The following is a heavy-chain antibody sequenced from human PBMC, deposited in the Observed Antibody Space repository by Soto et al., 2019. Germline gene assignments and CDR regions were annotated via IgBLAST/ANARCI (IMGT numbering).Heavy chain of an antibody. CDR1: GGSISSGDYY. CDR2: IYYSGST. CDR3: ARERGDIVVGFDY. D-gene: IGHD2-21*01. Sequence: QVQLQESGPGLVKPSQTLSLTCTVSGGSISSGDYYWSWIRQPPGKGLEWIGYIYYSGSTYYNPSLKSRVTISVDTSKNQFSLKRSSVTAADTAVYYCARERGDIVVGFDYWGQGTLVTVSS. V-gene: IGHV4-30-4*01. J-gene: IGHJ4*02.